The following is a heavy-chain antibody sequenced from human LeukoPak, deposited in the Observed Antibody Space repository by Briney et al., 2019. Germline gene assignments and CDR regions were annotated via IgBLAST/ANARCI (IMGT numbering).Heavy chain of an antibody. CDR3: ARDWSGV. CDR2: ISAYNGNT. Sequence: ASVKVSCKASGYTFKSYGISWVRQAPGQGLEWMGWISAYNGNTDYAQKFQGRVTMTTDTSTSTVYMELRSLRSDDTAVYYCARDWSGVWGQGTLVTVSS. V-gene: IGHV1-18*01. D-gene: IGHD3-10*01. CDR1: GYTFKSYG. J-gene: IGHJ4*02.